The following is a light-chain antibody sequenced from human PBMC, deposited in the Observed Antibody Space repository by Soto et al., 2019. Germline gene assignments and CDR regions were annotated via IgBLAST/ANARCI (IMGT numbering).Light chain of an antibody. J-gene: IGLJ7*01. V-gene: IGLV1-44*01. CDR3: AAGDDSLNALV. CDR1: SSNIGSNT. CDR2: SNN. Sequence: QSVLTQPPSASGTPGQRVTISCSGSSSNIGSNTVNWYQQLPGTAPKLLIYSNNQRPSGVPDRFSGSKSGTSASLAISGLQYEDEADYYCAAGDDSLNALVFGGGTQLTVL.